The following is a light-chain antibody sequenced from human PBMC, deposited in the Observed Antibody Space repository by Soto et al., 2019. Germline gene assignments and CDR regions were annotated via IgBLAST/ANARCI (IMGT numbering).Light chain of an antibody. CDR2: RAS. J-gene: IGKJ4*01. Sequence: EIVLTQSPGTLSLSPGERATLSCRASQSVSSGYLAWYQQKPGQAPSLLIYRASSRATDIPDRFSGSGSGTDFTLTISRLEPEDFAVYYCQQYGSSPLTFGGGTKVEIK. CDR3: QQYGSSPLT. CDR1: QSVSSGY. V-gene: IGKV3-20*01.